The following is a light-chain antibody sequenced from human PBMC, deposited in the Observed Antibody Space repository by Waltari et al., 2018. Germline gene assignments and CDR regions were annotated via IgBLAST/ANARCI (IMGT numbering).Light chain of an antibody. Sequence: DIQMTQSPSTLSASVGDRVTITCRASPSVSNWLAWYQQKPGKAPNLLIYKASSLKGGVPSRFSGSGSGTEFTLTISSLQPDDFATYYCQQYNSYPWTFGQGTKVEIK. CDR3: QQYNSYPWT. CDR2: KAS. CDR1: PSVSNW. V-gene: IGKV1-5*03. J-gene: IGKJ1*01.